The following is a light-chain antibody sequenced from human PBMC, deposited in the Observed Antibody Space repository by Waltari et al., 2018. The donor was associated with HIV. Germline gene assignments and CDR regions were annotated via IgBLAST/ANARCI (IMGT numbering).Light chain of an antibody. V-gene: IGLV2-14*01. J-gene: IGLJ2*01. CDR2: EVT. Sequence: QSALTQPASVSGSPGQSITISCTGTSSDVGGYNYVSWYQQHPGKAPKVMIYEVTNLPSGVSNRFYGSKSGNTASLTISGLQAEDEAEYYCSSYTSSNTVVFGGGTKLTVL. CDR3: SSYTSSNTVV. CDR1: SSDVGGYNY.